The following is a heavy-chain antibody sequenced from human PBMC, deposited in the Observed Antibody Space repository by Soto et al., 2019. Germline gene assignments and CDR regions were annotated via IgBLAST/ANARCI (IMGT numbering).Heavy chain of an antibody. D-gene: IGHD1-26*01. CDR3: ATRGQWELLPLDS. CDR2: IYAGDSDT. V-gene: IGHV5-51*01. CDR1: GDIFANYW. Sequence: ESLKISCKGSGDIFANYWIGWVRQLPGKGLEWMGIIYAGDSDTRYSPSFQGRVTISADKSISTAFLQWSSLEASDTAMCYCATRGQWELLPLDSWGQGTLVTVSS. J-gene: IGHJ4*02.